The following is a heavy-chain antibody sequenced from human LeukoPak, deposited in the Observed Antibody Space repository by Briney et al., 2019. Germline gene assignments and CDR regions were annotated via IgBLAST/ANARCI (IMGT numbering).Heavy chain of an antibody. CDR2: FDPEDGET. Sequence: ASVKVSCKVSGYTLTELSMHWVRQAPGKGLEWMGGFDPEDGETIYAQKFQGRVTMTEDTSTDTAYMELSSLRSEDTAVYYCGRDLFWVAPIDHWGQGTLVTVSS. D-gene: IGHD3-3*01. CDR3: GRDLFWVAPIDH. V-gene: IGHV1-24*01. J-gene: IGHJ4*02. CDR1: GYTLTELS.